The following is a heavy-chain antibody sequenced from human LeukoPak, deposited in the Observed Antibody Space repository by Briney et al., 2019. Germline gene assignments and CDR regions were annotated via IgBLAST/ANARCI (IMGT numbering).Heavy chain of an antibody. J-gene: IGHJ4*02. CDR3: ARDRDYENSGSYYRY. CDR2: IKQDGSEK. CDR1: GFTFSSYW. D-gene: IGHD1-26*01. Sequence: GGSLRLSCAASGFTFSSYWMSWVRQAPGKGLEWVANIKQDGSEKYYVDSVKGRFTISRDNAKNSLYLQMNSLRDEDTAACYCARDRDYENSGSYYRYWGQGTLVTVSS. V-gene: IGHV3-7*01.